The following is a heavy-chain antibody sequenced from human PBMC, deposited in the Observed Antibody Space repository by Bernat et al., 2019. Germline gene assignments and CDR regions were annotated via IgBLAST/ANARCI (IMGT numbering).Heavy chain of an antibody. D-gene: IGHD1-26*01. J-gene: IGHJ4*02. CDR2: ISYDGSNK. V-gene: IGHV3-30-3*01. CDR1: GFSFSSYD. Sequence: QVQLVESGGGVVQPVRSPRLSCAASGFSFSSYDIHWVRQAPGKGLEWVAVISYDGSNKYYTGPVKGRFTISRDNSKNTLYLQMNRLRAWDTAVYYCARGRSFYGNFAFDYWGQGTLVTVSS. CDR3: ARGRSFYGNFAFDY.